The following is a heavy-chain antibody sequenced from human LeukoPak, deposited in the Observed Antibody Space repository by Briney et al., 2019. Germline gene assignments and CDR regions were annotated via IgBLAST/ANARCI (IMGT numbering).Heavy chain of an antibody. J-gene: IGHJ3*02. V-gene: IGHV3-23*01. CDR2: MGVSGDNV. CDR1: GFTFSAYG. Sequence: GGTLRLTCAASGFTFSAYGGTWIRQPPGKGLEWVSSMGVSGDNVHYADSVKGRFAISRDNSKNTLYLQMNSLRAEDAAVYYCAKDPNGDYVGAFDTWGQGTMVIVSS. CDR3: AKDPNGDYVGAFDT. D-gene: IGHD4-17*01.